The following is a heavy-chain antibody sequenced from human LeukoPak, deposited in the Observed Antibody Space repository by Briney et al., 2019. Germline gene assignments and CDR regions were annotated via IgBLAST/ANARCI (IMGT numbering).Heavy chain of an antibody. J-gene: IGHJ6*04. D-gene: IGHD5-12*01. CDR3: ARAGYSGSDFSV. CDR1: GGSFSSYY. Sequence: SETLSLTCTLSGGSFSSYYWSWIRQPPGKGLEWIGYIYYSGSTNYNPSLKSRVTISVDTFKNQFSLKLSSVTATDTAVYYCARAGYSGSDFSVWGKGSTVTVSS. V-gene: IGHV4-59*01. CDR2: IYYSGST.